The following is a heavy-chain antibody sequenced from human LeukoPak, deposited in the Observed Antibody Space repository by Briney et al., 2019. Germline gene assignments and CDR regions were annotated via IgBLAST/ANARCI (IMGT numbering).Heavy chain of an antibody. CDR2: ISSSGSTN. CDR3: AKSMVTNYFDH. CDR1: GITFSSHE. D-gene: IGHD2-21*02. V-gene: IGHV3-48*03. J-gene: IGHJ4*02. Sequence: GGSLRLSCAASGITFSSHEMNWVRQAPGKGLEWISYISSSGSTNNYADSVKGRFTISRDTAKISLEMQMIGLTAEDTAVYYCAKSMVTNYFDHWGQGALVTVSS.